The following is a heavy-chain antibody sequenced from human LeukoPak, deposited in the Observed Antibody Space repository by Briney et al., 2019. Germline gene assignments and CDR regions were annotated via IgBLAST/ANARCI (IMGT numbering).Heavy chain of an antibody. CDR2: INHSGST. CDR3: ARGDPATAIDI. V-gene: IGHV4-34*01. D-gene: IGHD2-2*01. CDR1: GGSFSGYY. J-gene: IGHJ3*02. Sequence: PSETLSLTCAVYGGSFSGYYWSWIRQPPGKGLECIGEINHSGSTNYNPSRKSRVTISVDTSKNQFSRKLTSLAPAAPAGYYVARGDPATAIDIWSQGTMVTVSS.